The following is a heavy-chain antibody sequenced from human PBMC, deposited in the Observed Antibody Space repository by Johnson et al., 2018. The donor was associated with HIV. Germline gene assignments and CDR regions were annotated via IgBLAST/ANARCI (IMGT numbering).Heavy chain of an antibody. CDR2: INSDGSST. CDR3: ARDRGAARDAFDI. J-gene: IGHJ3*02. CDR1: GFTFSSFW. D-gene: IGHD6-6*01. V-gene: IGHV3-74*01. Sequence: VQLVESGGGLVQPGGSLRLSCAASGFTFSSFWLHWVRQAPGNGLVWVTRINSDGSSTRYADSVTVRFTISRDNAKNSLYLQMNSLRAEDTAVYYCARDRGAARDAFDIWGQGTMVTVSS.